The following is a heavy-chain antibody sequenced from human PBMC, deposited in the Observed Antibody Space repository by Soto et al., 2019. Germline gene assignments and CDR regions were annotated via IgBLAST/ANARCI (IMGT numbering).Heavy chain of an antibody. Sequence: SETLALACTVSGGSISSADYYGTWLRHPPWKGLEWIWYMYDSGTTNDNPSLKSRSTISVDPSKNQFSLKLSSVTAADTAVYYCARGIAARPVRLGMDVWGQGTTLTVSS. CDR2: MYDSGTT. CDR1: GGSISSADYY. V-gene: IGHV4-30-4*08. D-gene: IGHD6-6*01. CDR3: ARGIAARPVRLGMDV. J-gene: IGHJ6*02.